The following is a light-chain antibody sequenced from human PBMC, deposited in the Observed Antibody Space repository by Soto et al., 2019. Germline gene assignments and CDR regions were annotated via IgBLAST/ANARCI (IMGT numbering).Light chain of an antibody. Sequence: PGERATLSCRASQSVSSNFLAWYQQKPGQAPRLLIYGASSRATGIPDRFSGSGSGTDFTLTISRLEPEDFAVYYCQQYGTSPWTFGQGTKVDIK. V-gene: IGKV3-20*01. CDR2: GAS. J-gene: IGKJ1*01. CDR1: QSVSSNF. CDR3: QQYGTSPWT.